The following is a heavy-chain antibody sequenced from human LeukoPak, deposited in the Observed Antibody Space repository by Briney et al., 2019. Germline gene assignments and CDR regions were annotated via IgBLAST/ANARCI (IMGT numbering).Heavy chain of an antibody. Sequence: PVWSLRLSCAASGFTVNNNYMIWVRQAPGKGLEWVSVIYSGDNTYYVESVKGRFTISRDNSKNTLFLQMNLLRAEDTAVYHPAGRRVLDASFDYWGQGTLVTVSS. CDR3: AGRRVLDASFDY. V-gene: IGHV3-53*05. D-gene: IGHD3-16*01. J-gene: IGHJ4*02. CDR2: IYSGDNT. CDR1: GFTVNNNY.